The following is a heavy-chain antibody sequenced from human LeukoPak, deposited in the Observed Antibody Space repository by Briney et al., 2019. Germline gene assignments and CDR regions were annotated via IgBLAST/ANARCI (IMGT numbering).Heavy chain of an antibody. D-gene: IGHD1-26*01. Sequence: ASVKVSCKATSRISWVRQAPGQGLEWMGWIGTYGGDTYYAQKFQGRITVTTDTSTSTVYMELRNLRSDDTAVYYCARGHVWELFDYWGQGTLVTVSS. V-gene: IGHV1-18*01. CDR1: TSR. J-gene: IGHJ4*02. CDR2: IGTYGGDT. CDR3: ARGHVWELFDY.